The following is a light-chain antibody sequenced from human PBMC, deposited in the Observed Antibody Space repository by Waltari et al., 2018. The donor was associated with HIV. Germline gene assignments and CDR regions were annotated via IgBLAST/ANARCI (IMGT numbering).Light chain of an antibody. Sequence: QSVLTQPPSASGTPEQRVTISCSGSTSNIGNNTVSWFQQFPGTAPKVLIYVKNLGPSGAPDRFPGSKSGTSASLAIRGLQYEDEADYYCASWDDSINGPVFGGGTKLTVV. CDR2: VKN. J-gene: IGLJ2*01. V-gene: IGLV1-44*01. CDR1: TSNIGNNT. CDR3: ASWDDSINGPV.